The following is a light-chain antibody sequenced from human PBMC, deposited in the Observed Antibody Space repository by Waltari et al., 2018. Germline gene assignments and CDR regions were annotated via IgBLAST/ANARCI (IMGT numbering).Light chain of an antibody. CDR3: QSYDSSLSGFYV. V-gene: IGLV1-40*01. Sequence: QSVLTQPPSVSGAPGQRVTISCPGSSSNIGAGSDVRWYQKLPGTAPKLLIYDNTNRPSGVPDRFSGSKSGTSASLAITGLQAEDEADYYCQSYDSSLSGFYVFGTGTRVTVL. CDR1: SSNIGAGSD. CDR2: DNT. J-gene: IGLJ1*01.